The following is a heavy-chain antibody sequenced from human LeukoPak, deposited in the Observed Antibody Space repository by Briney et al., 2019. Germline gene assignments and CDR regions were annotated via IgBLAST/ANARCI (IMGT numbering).Heavy chain of an antibody. J-gene: IGHJ5*02. D-gene: IGHD2-2*01. Sequence: ASVKVSCKASGYTFTAYYMHWLRQAPGQGLEWMGWINPKSGGTNYAQKFQGRVTMTRDTSISTAYMELSRLRSDDTAVYYCARVGYCSSTTCYEEEVGSFDPWGQGTLVTVSS. CDR2: INPKSGGT. CDR3: ARVGYCSSTTCYEEEVGSFDP. CDR1: GYTFTAYY. V-gene: IGHV1-2*02.